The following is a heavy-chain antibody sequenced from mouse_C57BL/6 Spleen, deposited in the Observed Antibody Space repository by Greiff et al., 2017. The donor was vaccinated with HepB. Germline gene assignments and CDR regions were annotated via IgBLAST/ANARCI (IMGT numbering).Heavy chain of an antibody. CDR2: INPNNGGT. Sequence: VQLQQSGPELVKPGASVKISCKASGYTITDYYMNWVKQSHGKSLEWIGDINPNNGGTSYNQKFKGKATLTVDKSSSTAYMELRSLTSEDSAVYYCARPPFPYAMDYWGQGTSVTVSS. CDR1: GYTITDYY. J-gene: IGHJ4*01. V-gene: IGHV1-26*01. CDR3: ARPPFPYAMDY.